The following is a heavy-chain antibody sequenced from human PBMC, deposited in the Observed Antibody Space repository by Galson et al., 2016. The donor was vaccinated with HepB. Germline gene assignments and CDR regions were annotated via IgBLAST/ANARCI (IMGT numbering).Heavy chain of an antibody. CDR1: GGSISSYY. D-gene: IGHD2-2*01. J-gene: IGHJ5*02. V-gene: IGHV4-59*01. Sequence: SETLSLTCTVSGGSISSYYWSWIRQPPGKGLEWIGYIYYSGSTNYNPSLKSRVTISVDTSKSQFSLKLSSVTAADTAVYYCARSLLGYCSSTRCHGAWFDPWGQGTLVTVSS. CDR3: ARSLLGYCSSTRCHGAWFDP. CDR2: IYYSGST.